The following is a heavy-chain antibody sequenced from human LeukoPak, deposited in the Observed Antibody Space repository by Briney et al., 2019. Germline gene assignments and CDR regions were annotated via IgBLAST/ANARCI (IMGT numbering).Heavy chain of an antibody. CDR1: GFTFSSYA. D-gene: IGHD4-17*01. CDR2: ISYDGSNK. CDR3: ARLTPDYGDYSPFDY. Sequence: GGSLRLSCAASGFTFSSYAMHWVRQAPGKGLEWVAVISYDGSNKYYADSVKGRFTISRDNSQNTLYLQMNSLRAEDTAVYYCARLTPDYGDYSPFDYWGQGTLVTVSS. J-gene: IGHJ4*02. V-gene: IGHV3-30-3*01.